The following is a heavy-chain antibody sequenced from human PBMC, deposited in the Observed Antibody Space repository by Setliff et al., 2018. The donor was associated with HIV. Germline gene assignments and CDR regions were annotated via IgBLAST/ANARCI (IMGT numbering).Heavy chain of an antibody. CDR1: GGSISSSSYY. CDR3: ARAMKYSYGYVHDAFDI. V-gene: IGHV4-39*01. CDR2: IYYSGST. Sequence: LSLTCTVSGGSISSSSYYWGWIRQPPGKGLEWIGSIYYSGSTYYNPSLKSRVTISVDTSKNQFSLKLSSVTAADTAAYYCARAMKYSYGYVHDAFDIWGQGTMVTVSS. D-gene: IGHD5-18*01. J-gene: IGHJ3*02.